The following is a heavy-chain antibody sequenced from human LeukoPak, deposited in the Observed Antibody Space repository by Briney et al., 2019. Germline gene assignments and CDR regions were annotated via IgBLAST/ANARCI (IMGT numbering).Heavy chain of an antibody. CDR1: GFTFSSYE. Sequence: GGSLRLSCAASGFTFSSYEMNWVRQAPGKGLEWVSYISSSGSTIYYADSVKGRFTISRDNAKNSLYLQMNSLRAEDTAVYYCAKRDGRGYGSGWDLHFDYWGQGTLVTVSS. CDR3: AKRDGRGYGSGWDLHFDY. J-gene: IGHJ4*02. CDR2: ISSSGSTI. V-gene: IGHV3-48*03. D-gene: IGHD6-19*01.